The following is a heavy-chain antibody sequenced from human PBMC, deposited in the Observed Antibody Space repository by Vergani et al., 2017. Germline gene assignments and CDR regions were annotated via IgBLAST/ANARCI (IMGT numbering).Heavy chain of an antibody. CDR2: IYYSGST. V-gene: IGHV4-31*03. Sequence: QVQLQESGPGLVKPSQTLSLTCTVSGGSISSGGYYWSWIRQHPGKGLEWIGYIYYSGSTYYNPSLKSRVTISVDTSKNQFSLKLSSVTAADTAVYYCARGQTYLYDFWGGSQDYDYMDVWGKGTTVTVSS. CDR3: ARGQTYLYDFWGGSQDYDYMDV. J-gene: IGHJ6*03. CDR1: GGSISSGGYY. D-gene: IGHD3-3*01.